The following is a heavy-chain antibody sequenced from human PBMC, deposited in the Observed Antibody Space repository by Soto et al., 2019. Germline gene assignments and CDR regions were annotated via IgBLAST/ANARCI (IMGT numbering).Heavy chain of an antibody. CDR2: ISGDGGST. J-gene: IGHJ4*02. Sequence: EVQLLESGGGLVQPGGSLRLSCAASGFTFTKYVMSWVRQAPGKGLEWVSAISGDGGSTYYADSVKGRLTITKDNSKNTLYLLMNSLTAEHTALYYCSKCRAVGGQGEGTFDFWGQGNLVSLSS. D-gene: IGHD6-19*01. CDR1: GFTFTKYV. V-gene: IGHV3-23*01. CDR3: SKCRAVGGQGEGTFDF.